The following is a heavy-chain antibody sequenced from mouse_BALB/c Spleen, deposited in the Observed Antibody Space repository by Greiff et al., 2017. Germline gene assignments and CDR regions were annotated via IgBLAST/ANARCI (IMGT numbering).Heavy chain of an antibody. V-gene: IGHV1-77*01. CDR2: IYPGSGNT. D-gene: IGHD1-3*01. J-gene: IGHJ4*01. CDR3: ARESYAMDY. CDR1: GYTFTDYY. Sequence: VKLMESGAELARPGASVKLSCKASGYTFTDYYINWVKQRTGQGLEWIGEIYPGSGNTYYNEKFKGKATLTGDKSSSTAYMQLSSLTSEDSAVYFCARESYAMDYWGQGTSVTVSS.